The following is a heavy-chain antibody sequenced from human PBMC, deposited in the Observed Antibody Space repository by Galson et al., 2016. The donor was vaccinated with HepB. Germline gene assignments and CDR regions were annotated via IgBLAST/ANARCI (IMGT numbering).Heavy chain of an antibody. D-gene: IGHD6-13*01. Sequence: SLRLSCAASGFTFSSYWMSWVRQAPGKGLGWVASINQDGSDKYYVDSVRGRFTISRDNAKNSLYLQMNSLRAEDTAVYYCARGGMAGEVSWGQGALVTVSS. CDR2: INQDGSDK. V-gene: IGHV3-7*01. CDR1: GFTFSSYW. CDR3: ARGGMAGEVS. J-gene: IGHJ5*02.